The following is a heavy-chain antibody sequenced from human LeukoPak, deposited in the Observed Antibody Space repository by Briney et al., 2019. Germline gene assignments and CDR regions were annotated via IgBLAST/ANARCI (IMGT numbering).Heavy chain of an antibody. J-gene: IGHJ4*02. Sequence: SETLSLTCTVSGGSISSSSYYWGWIRQPPGKGLEWIGSIYYSGSTYYNPSLKSRVTISVDTSKNQFSLKLSSVTAADTAVYYCARRGGDFWSGYSDYWGQGTLVTVSS. CDR3: ARRGGDFWSGYSDY. D-gene: IGHD3-3*01. CDR1: GGSISSSSYY. CDR2: IYYSGST. V-gene: IGHV4-39*01.